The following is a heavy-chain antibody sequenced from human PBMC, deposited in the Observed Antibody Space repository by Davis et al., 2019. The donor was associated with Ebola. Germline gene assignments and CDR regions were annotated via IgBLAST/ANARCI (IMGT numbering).Heavy chain of an antibody. CDR3: ARRSGSHWPPDY. CDR2: VNPSGSI. CDR1: GGSFIDYY. D-gene: IGHD3-3*01. J-gene: IGHJ4*02. Sequence: PSETLSLTCAVYGGSFIDYYWSWIRQSPGTGLEWIGEVNPSGSINYNPSLESRGTMSVDISKNEFSLQLTSVTAADTAVYYCARRSGSHWPPDYWGQGTLVTVSS. V-gene: IGHV4-34*01.